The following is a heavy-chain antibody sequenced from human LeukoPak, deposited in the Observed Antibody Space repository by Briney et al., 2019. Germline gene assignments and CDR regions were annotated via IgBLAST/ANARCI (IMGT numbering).Heavy chain of an antibody. V-gene: IGHV4-4*07. CDR2: IYTSGST. D-gene: IGHD6-13*01. CDR3: AKDWGQSRSWYIDY. J-gene: IGHJ4*02. Sequence: PSETLSLTCTVSGGSISSYYWSWIRQPAGKGLEWIGRIYTSGSTNYNPSLKSRVTMSVDTSKNQFSLKLSSVTAADTAVYYCAKDWGQSRSWYIDYWGQGTLVTVSS. CDR1: GGSISSYY.